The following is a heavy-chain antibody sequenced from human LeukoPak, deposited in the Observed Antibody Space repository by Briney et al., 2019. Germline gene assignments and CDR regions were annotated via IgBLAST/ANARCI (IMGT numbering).Heavy chain of an antibody. V-gene: IGHV3-48*01. CDR1: GFTSSSYG. Sequence: GGSLRLSCVGSGFTSSSYGMNWVRQAPGKGLEWVSYISSSGSAIHYADSVKGRFTISRDNAKNSLFLQMNGLRPEDTAVFYCARGQYTDGLSYWGQGTLVTVSS. D-gene: IGHD5-24*01. CDR3: ARGQYTDGLSY. J-gene: IGHJ4*02. CDR2: ISSSGSAI.